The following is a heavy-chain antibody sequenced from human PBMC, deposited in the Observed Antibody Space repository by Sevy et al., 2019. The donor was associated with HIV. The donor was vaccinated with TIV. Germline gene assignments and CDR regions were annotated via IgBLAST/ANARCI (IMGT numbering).Heavy chain of an antibody. V-gene: IGHV3-48*02. D-gene: IGHD6-13*01. CDR2: ISSNSSTI. J-gene: IGHJ4*02. CDR1: GFTFSSYS. Sequence: GGSLRLSCAASGFTFSSYSMNWVRQAPGKGLEWVSYISSNSSTIYYADSVKGGFTISRDNAKNSLYLQMNSLRDEDTAAYYCARAGVAYSSSWYYFDYWGQGTLVTVSS. CDR3: ARAGVAYSSSWYYFDY.